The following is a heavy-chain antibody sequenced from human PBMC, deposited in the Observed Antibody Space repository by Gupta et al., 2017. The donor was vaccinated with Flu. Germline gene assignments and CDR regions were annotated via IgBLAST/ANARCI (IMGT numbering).Heavy chain of an antibody. CDR1: GFTFSSYG. CDR2: IASDGSHK. Sequence: QMQLVESGGGVFQVGTSLRRPCAASGFTFSSYGMHWFRLAPSMGLEWVADIASDGSHKDYADSVRGRFTISRDNSKNTLSLEMDSLRVEDTAVYYCAKDGPWTASCPYYCYYMDVWGKGTTVTVSS. D-gene: IGHD2-2*01. V-gene: IGHV3-30*18. CDR3: AKDGPWTASCPYYCYYMDV. J-gene: IGHJ6*03.